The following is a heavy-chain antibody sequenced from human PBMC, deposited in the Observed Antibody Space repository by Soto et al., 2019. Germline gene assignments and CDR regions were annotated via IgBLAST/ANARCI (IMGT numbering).Heavy chain of an antibody. V-gene: IGHV1-18*04. CDR1: GYIFSDYG. D-gene: IGHD3-16*01. Sequence: QVQVMQSGAEVKKPGDSVKVSCKTSGYIFSDYGINWVRQAPGQGLEWMGWISGYSGNANLAQKFQGRVTMTTDKSTRTASRELRRLRSDDTAVYYGANSTAGATGGESDYWGQGTLVTVSS. CDR3: ANSTAGATGGESDY. CDR2: ISGYSGNA. J-gene: IGHJ4*02.